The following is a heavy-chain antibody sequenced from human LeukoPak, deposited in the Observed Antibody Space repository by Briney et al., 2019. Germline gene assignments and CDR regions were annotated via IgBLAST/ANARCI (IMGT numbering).Heavy chain of an antibody. Sequence: SETLSLTCTVSGGSISSGGYHWSWIRQHPGKGLEWIGYIYYSGSTYYNPSLKSRVTISVDTSKNQFSLKLSSVTTADTAVYYCARGTSWNYYGMDVWGQGTTVTVSS. V-gene: IGHV4-31*03. CDR3: ARGTSWNYYGMDV. D-gene: IGHD2-2*01. CDR1: GGSISSGGYH. CDR2: IYYSGST. J-gene: IGHJ6*02.